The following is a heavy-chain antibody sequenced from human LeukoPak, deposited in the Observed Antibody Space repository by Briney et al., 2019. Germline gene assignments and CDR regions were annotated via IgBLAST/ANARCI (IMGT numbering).Heavy chain of an antibody. J-gene: IGHJ4*02. D-gene: IGHD4-11*01. Sequence: PSETLSLTCTVSGGSISDTYYYWAWIRQPPGKGQEWIGSIHSVGTTYHSPSLKSRLTLSVDTSKNQFSLSLTSVTAADTAVYFCARQVGGWYSNMGSFDSWGQGTLVAVSS. CDR2: IHSVGTT. CDR1: GGSISDTYYY. CDR3: ARQVGGWYSNMGSFDS. V-gene: IGHV4-39*01.